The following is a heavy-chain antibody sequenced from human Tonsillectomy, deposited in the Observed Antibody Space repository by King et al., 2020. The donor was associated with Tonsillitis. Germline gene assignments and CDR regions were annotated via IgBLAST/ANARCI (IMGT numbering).Heavy chain of an antibody. V-gene: IGHV3-9*01. D-gene: IGHD3-22*01. CDR3: VKDKNYYDSSAGYFDY. J-gene: IGHJ4*02. CDR1: GFIFDDYA. CDR2: ITWNSASI. Sequence: VQLVESGGGLVQPGRSLRLSCAASGFIFDDYAMHWVRQAPGKGLEWVSGITWNSASIGYADSVKGRFTISRDNAKNSLYPQMNSLRPEDTALYYCVKDKNYYDSSAGYFDYWGQGTLVTVSS.